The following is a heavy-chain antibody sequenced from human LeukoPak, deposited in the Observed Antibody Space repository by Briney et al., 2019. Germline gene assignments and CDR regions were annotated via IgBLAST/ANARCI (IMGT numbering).Heavy chain of an antibody. CDR1: GFTFSNYA. D-gene: IGHD4-23*01. J-gene: IGHJ4*02. Sequence: GGSLRLSCAASGFTFSNYAMNWVRQAPGKGLEWVSTISGVGDSTYYAESVKGRFTMSRDNSKNTVYLQTNSLRAEDTAVYYCARDRSYVGFDYWGQGTLVTVSS. CDR3: ARDRSYVGFDY. CDR2: ISGVGDST. V-gene: IGHV3-23*01.